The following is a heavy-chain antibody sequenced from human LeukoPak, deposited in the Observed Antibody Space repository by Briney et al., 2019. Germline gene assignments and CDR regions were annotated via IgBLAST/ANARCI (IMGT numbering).Heavy chain of an antibody. J-gene: IGHJ4*02. CDR3: ATDLPVAGAGEFDY. CDR1: GFTFSSAR. Sequence: GGSLRLSCAASGFTFSSARMSWVRQAPGKGLEWVGRVKSKSDVGTTDYAAPVKGRFTISRDDSRKTGYLQMNSLKTEDTAVYYCATDLPVAGAGEFDYWGQGTLVTVSS. V-gene: IGHV3-15*01. CDR2: VKSKSDVGTT. D-gene: IGHD6-19*01.